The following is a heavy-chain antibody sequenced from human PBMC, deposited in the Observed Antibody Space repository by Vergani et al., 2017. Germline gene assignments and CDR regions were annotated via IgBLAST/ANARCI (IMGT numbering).Heavy chain of an antibody. J-gene: IGHJ6*03. V-gene: IGHV1-3*01. CDR2: INAGNGNT. CDR1: GYTFTSYA. Sequence: QVQLVQSGAEVKKPGASVKVSCKASGYTFTSYAMHWVRQAPGQRLEWMGWINAGNGNTKYSQKFQGRVTITRDTSASTAYMELSSLRSEDTAVYYCARDLKGPNFGSGTNNYYDYYMDVWGKGTTVTVSS. D-gene: IGHD3-3*01. CDR3: ARDLKGPNFGSGTNNYYDYYMDV.